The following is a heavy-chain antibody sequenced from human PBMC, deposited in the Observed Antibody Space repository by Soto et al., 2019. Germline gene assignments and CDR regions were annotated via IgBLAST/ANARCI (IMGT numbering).Heavy chain of an antibody. CDR2: TRNKLYSYTT. Sequence: GGALRLSCAASGFTLNDHFMDWVRQAPGKGLEWVGRTRNKLYSYTTEYAASVKGRFSISTDVSQNSLYLQMNSLKTEDTAVYYCVRSEVSVTPFYFDYWGQGTPVTVSS. V-gene: IGHV3-72*01. J-gene: IGHJ4*02. CDR3: VRSEVSVTPFYFDY. D-gene: IGHD2-21*01. CDR1: GFTLNDHF.